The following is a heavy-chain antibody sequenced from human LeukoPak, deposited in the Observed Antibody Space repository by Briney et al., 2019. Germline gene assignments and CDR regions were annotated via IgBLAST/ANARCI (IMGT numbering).Heavy chain of an antibody. J-gene: IGHJ3*02. CDR2: ISQSGST. Sequence: SETLSLTCGVSGGSFSFYYWSWIRQPPGKGLERIGEISQSGSTNYNPSLKSRVNISLDTSENQFSLKLSSVTAADTAVYYCARALGAFDIWGQGTMVTVSS. CDR1: GGSFSFYY. CDR3: ARALGAFDI. V-gene: IGHV4-34*01.